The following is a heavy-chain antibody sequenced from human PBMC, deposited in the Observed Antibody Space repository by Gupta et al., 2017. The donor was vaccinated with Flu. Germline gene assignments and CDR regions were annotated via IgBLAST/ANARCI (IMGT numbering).Heavy chain of an antibody. Sequence: GPGLVQPSETLSLTCAVSGVSITETYWSWIRQSPGKGLERIGNIYYTGNTNYDPSLQSRVTISVNTSKNQFSLRLKSVTSADTAVYYCARGGSAYNPFDYWGQGTLVSVSS. D-gene: IGHD1-1*01. CDR1: GVSITETY. V-gene: IGHV4-59*01. CDR2: IYYTGNT. J-gene: IGHJ4*02. CDR3: ARGGSAYNPFDY.